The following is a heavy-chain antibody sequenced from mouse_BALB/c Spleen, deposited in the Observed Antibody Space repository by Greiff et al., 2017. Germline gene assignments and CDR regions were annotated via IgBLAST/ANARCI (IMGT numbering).Heavy chain of an antibody. CDR3: ARGLFAY. V-gene: IGHV5-9-4*01. CDR1: GFTFSSYA. Sequence: EVLLVESGGGLVKPGGSLKLSCAASGFTFSSYAMSWVRQSPEKRLEWVAEISSGGSYTYYPDTVTGRFTISRDNAKNTLYLEMSSLRSEDTAMYYCARGLFAYWGQGTLVTVSA. J-gene: IGHJ3*01. CDR2: ISSGGSYT.